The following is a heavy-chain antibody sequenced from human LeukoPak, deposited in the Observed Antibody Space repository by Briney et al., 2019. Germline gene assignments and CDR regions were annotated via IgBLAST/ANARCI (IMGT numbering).Heavy chain of an antibody. J-gene: IGHJ4*02. V-gene: IGHV5-51*01. Sequence: GESLKISCKGSGYSFTSYWVGWVRQMPGKGLEWTGIIYPGDSDTRYSTSFQGQVTIPADKSLGTPYPQWSSLRASDTAMYYCARLGESIAAAGDYWGQGTLVTVSS. D-gene: IGHD6-13*01. CDR1: GYSFTSYW. CDR2: IYPGDSDT. CDR3: ARLGESIAAAGDY.